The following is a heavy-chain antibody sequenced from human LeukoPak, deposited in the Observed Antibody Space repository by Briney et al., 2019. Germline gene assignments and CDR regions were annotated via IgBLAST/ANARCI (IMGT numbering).Heavy chain of an antibody. J-gene: IGHJ4*02. CDR1: GYTFTSYD. CDR2: MNPNSGNT. V-gene: IGHV1-8*03. CDR3: ARCSSSWYRNFDY. Sequence: GASVKVSCKASGYTFTSYDINWVRQATGQGLEWMGWMNPNSGNTGYAQKFQGRVTITRNTSISTAYMELSSLRSEDTAVYYCARCSSSWYRNFDYWGQGTLVTVSS. D-gene: IGHD6-13*01.